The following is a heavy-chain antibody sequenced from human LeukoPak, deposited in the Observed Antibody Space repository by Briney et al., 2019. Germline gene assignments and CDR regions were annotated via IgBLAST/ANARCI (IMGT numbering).Heavy chain of an antibody. D-gene: IGHD1-14*01. J-gene: IGHJ4*02. CDR3: ARNVPDLDY. CDR1: GFTFSSYS. V-gene: IGHV3-48*04. CDR2: ISSSSSTI. Sequence: PGGSLRLSCAASGFTFSSYSMNWVRQAPGKGLEWVSYISSSSSTIYYADSVKGRFTISRDNAKNSLYLQMNSLRAEDTAVYYCARNVPDLDYWGQGTLVTVSS.